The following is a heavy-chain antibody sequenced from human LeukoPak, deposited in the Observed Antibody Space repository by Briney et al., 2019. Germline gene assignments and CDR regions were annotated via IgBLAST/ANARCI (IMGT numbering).Heavy chain of an antibody. J-gene: IGHJ3*02. V-gene: IGHV3-23*01. CDR3: ARGGSYSHNAFDI. D-gene: IGHD3-10*01. Sequence: GGSPRLSCAASGFTFSSYAMSWVRQAPGKGLEWVSAISGSGGSTYYADSVKGRFTISRDNAKNTLYLQMNSLRAEDTAVYYCARGGSYSHNAFDIWGQGTMVTVSS. CDR2: ISGSGGST. CDR1: GFTFSSYA.